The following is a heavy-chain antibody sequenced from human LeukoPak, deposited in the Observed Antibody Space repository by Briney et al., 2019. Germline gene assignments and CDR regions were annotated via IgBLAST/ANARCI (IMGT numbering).Heavy chain of an antibody. CDR1: GFTFSSYS. J-gene: IGHJ6*03. CDR2: ISSSSDYI. V-gene: IGHV3-21*04. D-gene: IGHD6-6*01. Sequence: GGSLRLSCSASGFTFSSYSMNWVRQAPGKGLEWVSSISSSSDYIYYADSVKGRFTISRDNAKNSLFLQMNSLRADDTAVYYCARDGSSIEYSSSHPEMGYMDVWGKGTTVTVSS. CDR3: ARDGSSIEYSSSHPEMGYMDV.